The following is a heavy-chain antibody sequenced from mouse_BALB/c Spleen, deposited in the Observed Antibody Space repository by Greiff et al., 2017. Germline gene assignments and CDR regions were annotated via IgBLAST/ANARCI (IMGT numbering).Heavy chain of an antibody. Sequence: QVQLKESGAELARPGASVKLSCKASGYTFTSYWMQWVKQRPGQGLDWIGAIYPGAGDTRYTQKFKGKATLTADKSSSTAYMQLSSLASEDSAVYYCARDYGSPYYFDYWGQGTTLTVSA. CDR3: ARDYGSPYYFDY. V-gene: IGHV1-87*01. J-gene: IGHJ2*01. CDR2: IYPGAGDT. CDR1: GYTFTSYW. D-gene: IGHD1-1*01.